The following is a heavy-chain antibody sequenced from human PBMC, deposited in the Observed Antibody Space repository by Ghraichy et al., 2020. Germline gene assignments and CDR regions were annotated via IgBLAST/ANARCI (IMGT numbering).Heavy chain of an antibody. Sequence: GGSLRLSCAASGFTFSSYAMSWVRQAPGKGLEWVSAISGSGGSTYYADSVKGRFTISRDNSKNTLYLQMNSLRAEDTAVYYCAKGQNFSSYYYDSSGYYFDYWGQGTLVTVSS. J-gene: IGHJ4*02. V-gene: IGHV3-23*01. CDR2: ISGSGGST. CDR3: AKGQNFSSYYYDSSGYYFDY. CDR1: GFTFSSYA. D-gene: IGHD3-22*01.